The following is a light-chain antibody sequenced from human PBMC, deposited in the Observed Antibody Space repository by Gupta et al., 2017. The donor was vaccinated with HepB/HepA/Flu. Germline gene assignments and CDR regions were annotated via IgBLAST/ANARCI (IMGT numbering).Light chain of an antibody. CDR1: KLQYQY. CDR2: EAK. J-gene: IGLJ2*01. Sequence: SYELTQPPSVSVSPGQKASLPCSGDKLQYQYVCWYKKKPGQYPVVVIDEAKKRPSGITERGSCYHPGNNATRQIRGETSIEEADDYCRVWDSVTAEGVFGGGTKLAVL. CDR3: RVWDSVTAEGV. V-gene: IGLV3-1*01.